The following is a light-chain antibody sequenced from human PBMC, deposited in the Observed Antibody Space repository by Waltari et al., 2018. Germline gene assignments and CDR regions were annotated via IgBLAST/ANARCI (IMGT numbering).Light chain of an antibody. CDR3: QQCYSFPYT. CDR1: QSVLSSSNNKNY. CDR2: WAS. J-gene: IGKJ2*01. V-gene: IGKV4-1*01. Sequence: DIVMTQSPDSLAVSLGERATINCKSSQSVLSSSNNKNYLGWYQKKPGQPPKLLISWASTRESGVPDRFSGSGSGTDFTLTISSLQAEDVAVYYCQQCYSFPYTFGQGTKLEIK.